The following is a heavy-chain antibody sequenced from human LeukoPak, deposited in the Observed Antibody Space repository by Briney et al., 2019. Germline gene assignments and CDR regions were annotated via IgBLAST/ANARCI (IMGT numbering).Heavy chain of an antibody. Sequence: GGSLRLSCAASGLTSSHNYVSWVRQAPGMGLEWVSAIHTSGDTCYADSVKGRFTISRDTSKNTLYLQINSLRVEDTAVYYCIVFGDSNHWGQGTLVTVSS. CDR2: IHTSGDT. CDR1: GLTSSHNY. CDR3: IVFGDSNH. D-gene: IGHD4-17*01. J-gene: IGHJ5*02. V-gene: IGHV3-53*01.